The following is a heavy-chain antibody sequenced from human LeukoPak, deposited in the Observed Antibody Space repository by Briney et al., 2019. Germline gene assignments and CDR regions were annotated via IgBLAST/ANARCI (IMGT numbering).Heavy chain of an antibody. D-gene: IGHD3-16*01. V-gene: IGHV3-7*03. CDR1: GFTVSSNY. CDR2: IKHDGSEK. Sequence: PGGSLRLSCAASGFTVSSNYMSWVRQAPGKGLEWVANIKHDGSEKYYADSVKGRFTISRDNAKNSLFLQMNSLKTEDTAVYYCATYRHLGYWGQGTLVTVSS. J-gene: IGHJ4*02. CDR3: ATYRHLGY.